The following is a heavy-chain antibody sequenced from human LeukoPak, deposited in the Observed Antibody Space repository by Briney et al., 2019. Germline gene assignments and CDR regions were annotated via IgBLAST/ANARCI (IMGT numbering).Heavy chain of an antibody. V-gene: IGHV3-11*05. D-gene: IGHD3-10*01. CDR2: ISSSSSYT. J-gene: IGHJ3*02. Sequence: PGGSLRLSCAASGFTFSDYYMSWIRQAPGKGLEWVSYISSSSSYTNYADSVKGRFTISRDNAKNSLYLQMNSLRAEDTAVYYCARAPWRYYGSGSYYNAFDIWGQGTMVTVSS. CDR1: GFTFSDYY. CDR3: ARAPWRYYGSGSYYNAFDI.